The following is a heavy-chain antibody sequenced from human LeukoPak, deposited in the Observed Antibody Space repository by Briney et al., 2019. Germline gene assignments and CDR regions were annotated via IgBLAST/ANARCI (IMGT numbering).Heavy chain of an antibody. V-gene: IGHV1-2*02. J-gene: IGHJ3*02. CDR1: GYTFTGYY. CDR2: FNPNSGGT. CDR3: ARDASPMEWDAFDI. D-gene: IGHD3-3*01. Sequence: ASVKVSCKASGYTFTGYYMHWVRQAPGQGLEWMGWFNPNSGGTNYAQKFQGRVTMIRDTSISTAYMELSRLRSDDTAVYYCARDASPMEWDAFDIWGQGTMVTVSS.